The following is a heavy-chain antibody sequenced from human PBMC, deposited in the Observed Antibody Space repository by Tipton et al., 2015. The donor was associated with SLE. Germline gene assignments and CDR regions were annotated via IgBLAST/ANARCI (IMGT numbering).Heavy chain of an antibody. V-gene: IGHV4-39*01. D-gene: IGHD6-19*01. CDR3: ARVAVAEAFDI. Sequence: LRLSCTVSGGYISSSSYYWGWIRQPPGKGLEWIGSIYYSGSTYYNPSLKSRVTISVDTSKNQFSLKLSSVTAADTAVYYCARVAVAEAFDIWGQGTMVTVSS. J-gene: IGHJ3*02. CDR2: IYYSGST. CDR1: GGYISSSSYY.